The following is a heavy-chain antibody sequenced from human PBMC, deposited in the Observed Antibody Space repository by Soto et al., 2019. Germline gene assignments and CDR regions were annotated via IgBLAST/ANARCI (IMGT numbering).Heavy chain of an antibody. CDR2: ISYDGSNK. V-gene: IGHV3-30*04. Sequence: GGSLRLSCATSGFTHINYAMHWVLQAPGKGLEWVAVISYDGSNKNYADSVKGRFIISRDGPKNTLYLQMNSLRVEDTAVYYCSKDRRRESYIFYLMDV. J-gene: IGHJ6*01. CDR1: GFTHINYA. CDR3: SKDRRRESYIFYLMDV. D-gene: IGHD3-9*01.